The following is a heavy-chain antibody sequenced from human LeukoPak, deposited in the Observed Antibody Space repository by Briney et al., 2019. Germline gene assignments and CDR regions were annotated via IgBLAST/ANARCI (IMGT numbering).Heavy chain of an antibody. D-gene: IGHD2-2*02. CDR3: AREMGVVPTAIPTVDS. V-gene: IGHV1-2*02. CDR2: IEPKSGGT. J-gene: IGHJ4*02. CDR1: GYTFTGHF. Sequence: ASVKVSCTASGYTFTGHFMHWVRQAPGQGLEWMGWIEPKSGGTHYGHKFQGRVTMTRDTSMSTAYMELSRLKADDTAVYYCAREMGVVPTAIPTVDSWGQGTLVTVS.